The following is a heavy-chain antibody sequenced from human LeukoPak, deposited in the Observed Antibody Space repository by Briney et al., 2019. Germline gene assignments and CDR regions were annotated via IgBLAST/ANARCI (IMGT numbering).Heavy chain of an antibody. Sequence: GGSLRLSCAASGFTFSSYAMSWVRQAPGKGLEWVSAISGSGDSTYYADSVKGRFTISRDNSKNTLYLQVNSLRAEDTAVYYCAKGGKWDVTPFDYWGQGTLVTVSS. D-gene: IGHD1-26*01. CDR3: AKGGKWDVTPFDY. CDR2: ISGSGDST. CDR1: GFTFSSYA. V-gene: IGHV3-23*01. J-gene: IGHJ4*02.